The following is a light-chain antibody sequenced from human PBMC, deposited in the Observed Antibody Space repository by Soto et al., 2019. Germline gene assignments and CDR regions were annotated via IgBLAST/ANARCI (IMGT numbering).Light chain of an antibody. CDR1: QSISNY. CDR2: KAS. J-gene: IGKJ1*01. CDR3: QHCDSYWT. V-gene: IGKV1-5*03. Sequence: DIQLTQSPSTLSASVGDRVTITCRASQSISNYLAWYQQKPGKAPKVLIYKASILESGVPSRFSGSGSGTEFTLTISSQQPDDFANYYCQHCDSYWTFGQGTKVEIK.